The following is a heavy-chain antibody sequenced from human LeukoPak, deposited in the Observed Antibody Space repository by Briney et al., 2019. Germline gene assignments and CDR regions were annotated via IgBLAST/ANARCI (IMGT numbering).Heavy chain of an antibody. CDR2: ISAYNGNT. CDR3: ARALSPYYDFWSGYYTLDY. Sequence: ASVKVSCKASGYTFTSYGISWVRQAPGQGLEWMGWISAYNGNTNYAQKLQGRVTMTTDTSTSTAYMELRSLRSDDTAVYYCARALSPYYDFWSGYYTLDYWGQGTLVTVSS. CDR1: GYTFTSYG. J-gene: IGHJ4*02. D-gene: IGHD3-3*01. V-gene: IGHV1-18*01.